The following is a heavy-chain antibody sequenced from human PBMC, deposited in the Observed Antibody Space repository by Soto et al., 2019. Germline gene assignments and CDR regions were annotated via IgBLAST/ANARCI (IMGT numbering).Heavy chain of an antibody. CDR1: GFTFSSYA. J-gene: IGHJ6*02. V-gene: IGHV3-21*01. Sequence: GGSLRLSCAASGFTFSSYAMSWVRQAPGKGLEWVSSISSSSSYIYYADSVKGRFTISRDNAKNSLYLQMNSLRAEDTAVYYCARDILESYYDFWSGSVYGMDVWGQGTTVTVSS. CDR2: ISSSSSYI. D-gene: IGHD3-3*01. CDR3: ARDILESYYDFWSGSVYGMDV.